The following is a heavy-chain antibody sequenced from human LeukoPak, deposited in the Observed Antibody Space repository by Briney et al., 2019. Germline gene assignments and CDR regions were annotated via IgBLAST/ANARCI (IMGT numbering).Heavy chain of an antibody. D-gene: IGHD3-9*01. Sequence: GASVKVSCKVSGYTLTELSMHWVRQAPGKGLEWMGGFDPEDGETIYAQKFQGRVTMAEDTSTDTAYMELSSLRSEDTAVYYCATSDILTGYTVDYWGQGTLVTVSS. CDR1: GYTLTELS. CDR2: FDPEDGET. J-gene: IGHJ4*02. CDR3: ATSDILTGYTVDY. V-gene: IGHV1-24*01.